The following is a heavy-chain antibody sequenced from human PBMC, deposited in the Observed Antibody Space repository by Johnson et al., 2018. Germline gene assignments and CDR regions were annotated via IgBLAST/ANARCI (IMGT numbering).Heavy chain of an antibody. CDR2: ISTRGGGT. V-gene: IGHV3-23*01. CDR1: GFTFSNYH. D-gene: IGHD6-13*01. Sequence: VQLQESGGGLVQPGGSLRLSCAASGFTFSNYHMAWVRQTPGKGLQWVSAISTRGGGTFYADSVKGRFTISRDNSRNTLYLLMISLRAGDTAVYYCARDGYWSSFDNWGQGTLVTVSS. J-gene: IGHJ4*02. CDR3: ARDGYWSSFDN.